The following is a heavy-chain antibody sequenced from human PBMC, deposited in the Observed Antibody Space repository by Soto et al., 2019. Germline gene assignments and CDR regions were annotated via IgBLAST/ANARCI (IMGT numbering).Heavy chain of an antibody. D-gene: IGHD1-26*01. J-gene: IGHJ5*02. CDR1: GGSISSGGYY. CDR2: IYYSGST. CDR3: ARDRVGATQWEGGMKWFDP. V-gene: IGHV4-31*03. Sequence: QVQLQESGPGLVKPSQTLSLTCTVSGGSISSGGYYWSWIRQHPGKGLEWIGYIYYSGSTYYNPSLHSRITLSVDTSQNHAALKRRCVPVSDKAVYYCARDRVGATQWEGGMKWFDPWGKGTLVTVSS.